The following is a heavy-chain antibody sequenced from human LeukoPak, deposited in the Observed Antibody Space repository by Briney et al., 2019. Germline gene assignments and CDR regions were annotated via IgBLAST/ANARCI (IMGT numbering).Heavy chain of an antibody. CDR2: ITGGHYAT. CDR1: GFSFSSFA. D-gene: IGHD4-17*01. CDR3: TKDPNGDYTGAFDP. J-gene: IGHJ5*02. V-gene: IGHV3-23*01. Sequence: GGSLRLSCAASGFSFSSFAMTWVRQAPGKGLEWVSSITGGHYATYNTDSVKGRFTISRDNAKNTLYLQMNSLRADDTAIYYCTKDPNGDYTGAFDPWGQGTLVTVSS.